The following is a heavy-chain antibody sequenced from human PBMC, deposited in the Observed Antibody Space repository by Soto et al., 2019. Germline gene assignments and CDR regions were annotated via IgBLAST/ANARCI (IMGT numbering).Heavy chain of an antibody. CDR1: GGSITSSGYY. Sequence: QVQLQESGPGLVKPSQTLSLTCTVSGGSITSSGYYWSWIRQHPGEGLEWIGFTSNSGSTSYNPCLKSRVTISVDTSSNQFSLTLKSVTAADTAVYYCARGGGSTKVDYWGQGTLVTVSP. J-gene: IGHJ4*02. V-gene: IGHV4-31*03. CDR3: ARGGGSTKVDY. D-gene: IGHD2-2*01. CDR2: TSNSGST.